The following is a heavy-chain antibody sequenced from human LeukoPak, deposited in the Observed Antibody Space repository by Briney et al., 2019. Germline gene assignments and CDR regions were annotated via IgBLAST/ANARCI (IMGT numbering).Heavy chain of an antibody. CDR2: IYYSWST. J-gene: IGHJ5*02. Sequence: SETLSLTCTGSGGSISSYYWSWLRQPPGKGLEGIGYIYYSWSTNYNPSLKSRVTISVDTSKNQFSLKLSSVTAADTAVYYCARYKQQSYWFDPWGQGTLVTVSS. CDR1: GGSISSYY. CDR3: ARYKQQSYWFDP. D-gene: IGHD6-13*01. V-gene: IGHV4-59*01.